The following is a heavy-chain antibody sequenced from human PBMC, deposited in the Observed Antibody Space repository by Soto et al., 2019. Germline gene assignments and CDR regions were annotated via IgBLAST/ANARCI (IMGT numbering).Heavy chain of an antibody. CDR2: ITSTGSTI. D-gene: IGHD3-16*01. CDR1: GFTFSNYD. CDR3: ARGNSPVYVY. J-gene: IGHJ4*02. V-gene: IGHV3-48*03. Sequence: LRVSCAASGFTFSNYDLNWVRQAPGQVLEWVSFITSTGSTIYYADSVKGRVTSSRDNPKNSLYLQRNGVRAEDTADSYYARGNSPVYVYWGQGTLVTVSS.